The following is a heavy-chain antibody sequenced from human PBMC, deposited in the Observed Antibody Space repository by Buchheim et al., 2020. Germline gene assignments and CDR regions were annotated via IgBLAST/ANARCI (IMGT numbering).Heavy chain of an antibody. CDR2: INSDGSST. V-gene: IGHV3-74*01. J-gene: IGHJ4*02. CDR3: ARDPLLNGGTLDY. CDR1: GFTFSDLW. D-gene: IGHD1-1*01. Sequence: EVQLVESGGGLVQPGGSLRLSCAASGFTFSDLWMHWVRQTPGKGLMWVSHINSDGSSTIYGESVKGRFTVSRDNAKNTLDLQMNSLRAEDTGVYYCARDPLLNGGTLDYWGQGT.